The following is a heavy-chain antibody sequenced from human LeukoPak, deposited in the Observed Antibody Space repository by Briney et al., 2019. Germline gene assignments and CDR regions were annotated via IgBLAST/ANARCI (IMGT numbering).Heavy chain of an antibody. CDR3: ASITMVRGVIITDY. V-gene: IGHV4-34*01. J-gene: IGHJ4*02. CDR1: GGSFSGYY. CDR2: INHSGST. D-gene: IGHD3-10*01. Sequence: NPSETLSLTCAVYGGSFSGYYWSWIRQPPGKGLEWIGEINHSGSTNYNPSLKSRVTISVDTSKNQFSLKLSSVTAADTAVYYCASITMVRGVIITDYWGQGTLVTVSS.